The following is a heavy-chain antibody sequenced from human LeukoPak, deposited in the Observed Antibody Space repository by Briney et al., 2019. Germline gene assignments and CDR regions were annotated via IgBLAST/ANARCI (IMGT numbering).Heavy chain of an antibody. CDR3: ARVGLRDAFDI. V-gene: IGHV3-11*06. J-gene: IGHJ3*02. Sequence: GGSLRLSCAASGFTFSDYYMSWIRQAPGKGLEWVSYISSSSSYTNYADSVKGRFTISRDNAKNSLYLQTNSLRAEDTAVYYCARVGLRDAFDIWGQGTMVTVSS. D-gene: IGHD4-17*01. CDR1: GFTFSDYY. CDR2: ISSSSSYT.